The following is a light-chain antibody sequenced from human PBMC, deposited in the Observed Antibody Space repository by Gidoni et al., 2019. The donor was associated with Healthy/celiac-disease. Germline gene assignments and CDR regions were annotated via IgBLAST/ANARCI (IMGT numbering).Light chain of an antibody. CDR3: QQRSNWPST. V-gene: IGKV3-11*01. CDR2: EAS. Sequence: IVLTQSPATLSLSPAERATLSCRASQSLSSYLAWYQQKPGQAPRLLIYEASNRATGIPARFSGSGSGTDFTLTISSLEPEDLAVYYCQQRSNWPSTFGGGTKVEIK. CDR1: QSLSSY. J-gene: IGKJ4*01.